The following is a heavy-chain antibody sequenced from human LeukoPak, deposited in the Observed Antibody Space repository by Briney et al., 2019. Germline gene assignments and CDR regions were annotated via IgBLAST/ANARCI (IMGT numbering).Heavy chain of an antibody. CDR3: TRGLLRYFDWLLCDY. Sequence: SVKVSCKASGGTFSSYAISWVGQAPGQGLEWMGRIIPIFGTANYAQKFRGRVTITTDESTSTAYMELSSLRSEDTAVYYCTRGLLRYFDWLLCDYWGQGTLVTVSS. V-gene: IGHV1-69*05. D-gene: IGHD3-9*01. J-gene: IGHJ4*02. CDR2: IIPIFGTA. CDR1: GGTFSSYA.